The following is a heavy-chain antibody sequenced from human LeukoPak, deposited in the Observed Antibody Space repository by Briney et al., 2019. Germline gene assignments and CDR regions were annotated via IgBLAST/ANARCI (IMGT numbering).Heavy chain of an antibody. D-gene: IGHD3-10*01. Sequence: ASVKVSCKASGYTFTSYGISWVRQAPGQGLEWMGWISAYNGNTNYAQKLQGRVTMTTDTSTNTAYMELRSLRSDDTAVYYCAREVNYAVRGVVDYWGQGTLVTVSS. CDR2: ISAYNGNT. J-gene: IGHJ4*02. V-gene: IGHV1-18*01. CDR1: GYTFTSYG. CDR3: AREVNYAVRGVVDY.